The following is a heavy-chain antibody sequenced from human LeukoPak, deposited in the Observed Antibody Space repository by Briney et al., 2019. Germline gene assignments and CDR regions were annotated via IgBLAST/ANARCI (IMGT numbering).Heavy chain of an antibody. CDR3: ARGTGGYYGSGSYFSTPEFDP. D-gene: IGHD3-10*01. J-gene: IGHJ5*02. CDR2: IIGSAVNT. CDR1: GLTVSSYA. V-gene: IGHV3-23*01. Sequence: GESLRLSCGASGLTVSSYALSWVRHAQGKGLEWVSTIIGSAVNTYYADSVKGRFTISRDDSKNTLYLQMNSLRAEDTAVYYCARGTGGYYGSGSYFSTPEFDPWGQGTLVTVSS.